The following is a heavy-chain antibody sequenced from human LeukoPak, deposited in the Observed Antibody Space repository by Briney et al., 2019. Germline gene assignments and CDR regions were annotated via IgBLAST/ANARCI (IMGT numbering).Heavy chain of an antibody. CDR2: IFWDGNR. CDR1: GFSITTKGVG. D-gene: IGHD2-15*01. J-gene: IGHJ4*02. CDR3: AHSLRRPSCSGGNCYYFDY. Sequence: SGPTLMNPTQTLPLTCTVTGFSITTKGVGVGWIRQAPGKALEWLAIIFWDGNRRYNSSLRSRITITSDNSKNQVFLTMTNMDPVDTATYFCAHSLRRPSCSGGNCYYFDYWGQGTLVTVSS. V-gene: IGHV2-5*02.